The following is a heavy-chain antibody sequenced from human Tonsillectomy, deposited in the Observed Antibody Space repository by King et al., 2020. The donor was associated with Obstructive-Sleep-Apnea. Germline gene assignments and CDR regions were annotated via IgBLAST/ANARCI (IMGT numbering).Heavy chain of an antibody. D-gene: IGHD2-21*01. CDR2: INTNTGHP. V-gene: IGHV7-4-1*02. J-gene: IGHJ4*02. CDR3: ARSSLIGVVY. CDR1: ECTFTNYA. Sequence: VQLVQSGSELKKPGASLKVSCQASECTFTNYAMNWVRQAPGQGLEWMGWINTNTGHPTYAQGFTGRFVFSLDTSVTTAYLQISSLTAEDTAVYYCARSSLIGVVYWGQGTLVTVSS.